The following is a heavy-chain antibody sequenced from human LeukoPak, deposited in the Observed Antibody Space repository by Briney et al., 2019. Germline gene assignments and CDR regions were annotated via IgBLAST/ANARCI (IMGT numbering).Heavy chain of an antibody. D-gene: IGHD1-26*01. J-gene: IGHJ6*03. Sequence: SETLSLTCTVSGGSISSTTYYWGWIRQPPGKGLEWIGTISYSGNTYYNPSLKSRVTLSVDTSKNQFSLKLSSVTAADTAVYYCARHSGTFYYYYYMDVWGKGTSVTVPS. CDR1: GGSISSTTYY. CDR2: ISYSGNT. V-gene: IGHV4-39*07. CDR3: ARHSGTFYYYYYMDV.